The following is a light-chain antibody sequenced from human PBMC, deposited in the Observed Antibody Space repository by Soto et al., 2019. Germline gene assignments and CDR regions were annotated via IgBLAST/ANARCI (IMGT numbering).Light chain of an antibody. CDR3: NSYAGGDWV. V-gene: IGLV2-8*01. J-gene: IGLJ3*02. CDR1: SSDVGRYNY. Sequence: QSALTQPPSASGSLGQSVTIPCTGTSSDVGRYNYVSWYQQHPGKVPKLLIYEVSNRPSGVPDRFSGSKSGNTASLTVSGLQPEDEADYYCNSYAGGDWVFGVGTKLTGL. CDR2: EVS.